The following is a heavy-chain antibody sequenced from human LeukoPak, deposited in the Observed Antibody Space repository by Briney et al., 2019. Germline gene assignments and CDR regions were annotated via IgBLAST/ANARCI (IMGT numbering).Heavy chain of an antibody. D-gene: IGHD3-22*01. CDR1: GGFIRSYY. J-gene: IGHJ6*04. CDR2: IYYSGST. Sequence: PSEALSLTCTVSGGFIRSYYWSWIRQPPGKGLEWIGYIYYSGSTNYNPSLKSRVTISVDTSKNQFSLRLSSVTAADTAVYYCARSLSSAYPLVMDVWGKGTTVTVSS. V-gene: IGHV4-59*01. CDR3: ARSLSSAYPLVMDV.